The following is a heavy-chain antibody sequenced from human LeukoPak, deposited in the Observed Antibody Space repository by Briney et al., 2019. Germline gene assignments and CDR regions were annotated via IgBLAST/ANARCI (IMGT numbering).Heavy chain of an antibody. CDR1: GGSISSYY. Sequence: SETLSLTCTVSGGSISSYYWGWIRQPPGKGLEWIGYIYCSGSPNYNPSLKSRVTMSVDTCKNQFSLKLSSVTAADTAVYYCARAPIHRGSLVVPASNWFDPWGQGTLVTVSS. V-gene: IGHV4-59*01. CDR2: IYCSGSP. J-gene: IGHJ5*02. D-gene: IGHD2-2*01. CDR3: ARAPIHRGSLVVPASNWFDP.